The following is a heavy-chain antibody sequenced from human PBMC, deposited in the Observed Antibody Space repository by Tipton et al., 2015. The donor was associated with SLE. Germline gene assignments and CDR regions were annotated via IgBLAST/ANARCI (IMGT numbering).Heavy chain of an antibody. CDR3: ARRHYYENSGYHSDWFDP. V-gene: IGHV4-4*07. D-gene: IGHD3-22*01. J-gene: IGHJ5*02. Sequence: LRLSCTVSGGSINTDYWSWIRQPAGKGLEWLGRIHFTGSTYYNPSLSSRLTMSVDTSKNQFSLTLSSVTAADTAVYYCARRHYYENSGYHSDWFDPWGHGTLVTVRS. CDR1: GGSINTDY. CDR2: IHFTGST.